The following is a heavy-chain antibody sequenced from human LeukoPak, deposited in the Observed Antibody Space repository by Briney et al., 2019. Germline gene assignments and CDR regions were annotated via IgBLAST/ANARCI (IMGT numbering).Heavy chain of an antibody. CDR1: GGSISSGTYY. CDR2: IYYSGST. CDR3: AAAGYYDSSGYYYDY. D-gene: IGHD3-22*01. J-gene: IGHJ4*02. Sequence: SETLSLTCTVSGGSISSGTYYWSWIRQPAGKGLEWIGYIYYSGSTYYNPSLKSRVIISVDTSKNQFSLKLSSVTAADTAVYYCAAAGYYDSSGYYYDYWGQGTLVTVSS. V-gene: IGHV4-30-4*08.